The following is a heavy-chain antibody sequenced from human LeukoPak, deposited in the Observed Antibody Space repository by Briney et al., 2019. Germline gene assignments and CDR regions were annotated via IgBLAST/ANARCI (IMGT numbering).Heavy chain of an antibody. D-gene: IGHD3-10*01. CDR1: GGSIDSYY. Sequence: SETLSLTCTVSGGSIDSYYWSWIRQPPGKGLEWVGFIYYSGSTKYNPSLKSRVTISMDRSTNQFSLKLTSVTAADTAVYYCARESFGSGRNNWFDPWGQGTLVTVSS. J-gene: IGHJ5*02. CDR3: ARESFGSGRNNWFDP. CDR2: IYYSGST. V-gene: IGHV4-59*01.